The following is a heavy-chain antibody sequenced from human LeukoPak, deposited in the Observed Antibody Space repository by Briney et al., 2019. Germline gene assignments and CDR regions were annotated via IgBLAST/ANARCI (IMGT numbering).Heavy chain of an antibody. CDR3: ARSWPHQSIFAYYYYMDV. Sequence: SQTLSLTCTVSGGSISSGSYYWSWIRQPAGKGLEWIGRIYTSGSTNYNPSLKSRVTISVDTSKNQFSLKLSSVTAADTAVYYCARSWPHQSIFAYYYYMDVWGKGTTVTVSS. CDR2: IYTSGST. CDR1: GGSISSGSYY. J-gene: IGHJ6*03. D-gene: IGHD3-3*01. V-gene: IGHV4-61*02.